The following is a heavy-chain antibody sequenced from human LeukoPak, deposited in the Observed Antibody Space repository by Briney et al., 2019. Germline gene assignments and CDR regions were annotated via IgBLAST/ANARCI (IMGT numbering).Heavy chain of an antibody. D-gene: IGHD3-22*01. CDR1: GFTFSGYA. Sequence: GGSLRLSCAASGFTFSGYAMHWVRQAPGKGLDYVSAISDNGGSTNYANSVKGRFTISRANSKNTVYLQMGSLRPEDMAVYYCARGVGYFDSTGYFMYYFDYWGQGALVTVSS. J-gene: IGHJ4*02. CDR2: ISDNGGST. CDR3: ARGVGYFDSTGYFMYYFDY. V-gene: IGHV3-64*01.